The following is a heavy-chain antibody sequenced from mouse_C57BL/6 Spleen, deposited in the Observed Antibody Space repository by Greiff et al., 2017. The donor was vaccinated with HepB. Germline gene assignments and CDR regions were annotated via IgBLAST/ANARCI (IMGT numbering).Heavy chain of an antibody. J-gene: IGHJ2*01. CDR3: AIYDGYYDYFDY. D-gene: IGHD2-3*01. CDR1: GYTFTSYW. V-gene: IGHV1-53*01. Sequence: QVQLKEPGTELVKPGASVKLSCKASGYTFTSYWMHWVKQRPGQGLEWIGNINPSNGGTNYNEKFKSKATLTVDKSSSTAYMQLSSLTSEDSAVYYCAIYDGYYDYFDYWGQGTTLTVSS. CDR2: INPSNGGT.